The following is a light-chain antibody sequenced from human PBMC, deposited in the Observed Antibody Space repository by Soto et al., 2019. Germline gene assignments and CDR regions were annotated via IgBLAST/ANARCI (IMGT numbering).Light chain of an antibody. CDR1: QSVSSY. V-gene: IGKV3-11*01. CDR3: QQRSNWPPIN. Sequence: EIVLTQSPATLSLSPGERATLSCMASQSVSSYLAWYQQKPGQAPRLLIYDASNRATGIPARFSGSGSGTDFTLTISSLEPEDFAVYYCQQRSNWPPINFGQGTRLEIK. J-gene: IGKJ5*01. CDR2: DAS.